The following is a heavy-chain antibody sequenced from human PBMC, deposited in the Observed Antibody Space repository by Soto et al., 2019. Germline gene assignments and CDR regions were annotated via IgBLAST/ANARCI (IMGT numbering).Heavy chain of an antibody. CDR3: ARQASYWHGGGGWFDP. V-gene: IGHV3-13*01. J-gene: IGHJ5*02. CDR2: IGTQHDT. D-gene: IGHD2-8*02. Sequence: EVQLVESGGGLVQPGGSLRLSCAAYGFTFSAYDMHWVRQATGKGLEWVAAIGTQHDTYYPDSVKGRFTISRENAKDSLYFQMNSLKAGDTAGDYCARQASYWHGGGGWFDPWGQGTLVTVSS. CDR1: GFTFSAYD.